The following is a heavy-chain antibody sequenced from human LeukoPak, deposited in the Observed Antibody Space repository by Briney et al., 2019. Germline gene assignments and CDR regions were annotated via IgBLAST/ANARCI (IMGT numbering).Heavy chain of an antibody. CDR2: IREDGNEK. V-gene: IGHV3-7*01. Sequence: PGGSLRLSCSASGFTFSSYWMSWVRQTTGKGLECVAKIREDGNEKFYVDSVKGRFTISRDNAKNSVYLQMNSLRAEDTAVYYCARAPLAGRNFMNSFDYWGQGTLVTVSS. D-gene: IGHD4-23*01. CDR1: GFTFSSYW. CDR3: ARAPLAGRNFMNSFDY. J-gene: IGHJ4*02.